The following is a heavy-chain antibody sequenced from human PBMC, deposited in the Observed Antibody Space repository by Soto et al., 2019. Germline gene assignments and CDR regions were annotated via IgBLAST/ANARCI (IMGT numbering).Heavy chain of an antibody. CDR2: INPNSGGT. V-gene: IGHV1-2*04. D-gene: IGHD6-19*01. J-gene: IGHJ6*02. CDR1: GYTFTGYY. Sequence: ASVKVSCKASGYTFTGYYMHWVRQAPGQGLEWMGWINPNSGGTNYAQKFQGWVTMTRDTSISTAYMELSRLRSDDTAVYYCARGRAVYSSLWDYSMDVWGQGTTVTVSS. CDR3: ARGRAVYSSLWDYSMDV.